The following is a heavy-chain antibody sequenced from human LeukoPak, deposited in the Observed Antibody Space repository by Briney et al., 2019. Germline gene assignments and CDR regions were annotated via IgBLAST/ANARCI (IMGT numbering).Heavy chain of an antibody. CDR2: IYYSGST. CDR3: ARVSYYDSSGSPDY. J-gene: IGHJ4*02. Sequence: SQTLSLTCTVSGASISSGGYYWSWIRQHPGKGLEWIGYIYYSGSTYYNPSLKSRVTISVDTSKNQFSLKLSSVTAADTAVYYSARVSYYDSSGSPDYWGQGTLVTVSS. V-gene: IGHV4-31*03. D-gene: IGHD3-22*01. CDR1: GASISSGGYY.